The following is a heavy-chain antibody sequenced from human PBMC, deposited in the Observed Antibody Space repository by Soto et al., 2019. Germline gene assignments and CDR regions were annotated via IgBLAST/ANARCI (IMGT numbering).Heavy chain of an antibody. Sequence: ASETLSLTCSVSGGSVNSGSHFWTWIRQPPGKTLEWIGHISYSGKTDFNPSLRSRVTLSRDTSKNQFSLRLTSVTAADTAVHYCARALGGRTLSFHYFDNWGQGALVTVSS. V-gene: IGHV4-61*01. D-gene: IGHD2-15*01. J-gene: IGHJ4*02. CDR1: GGSVNSGSHF. CDR3: ARALGGRTLSFHYFDN. CDR2: ISYSGKT.